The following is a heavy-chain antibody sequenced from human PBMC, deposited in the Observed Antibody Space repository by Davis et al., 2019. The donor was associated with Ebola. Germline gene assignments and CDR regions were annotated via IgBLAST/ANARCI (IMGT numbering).Heavy chain of an antibody. J-gene: IGHJ5*02. CDR1: GFTFSSYA. CDR2: IWYDGSNK. Sequence: GGSLRLSCSASGFTFSSYAMHWVRQAPGKGLEWVAVIWYDGSNKYYADSVKGRFTISRDNSKNTLYLQMNSLRAEDTAVYYCARDTTYYDFWSGFWFDPWGQGTLVTVSS. V-gene: IGHV3-33*08. CDR3: ARDTTYYDFWSGFWFDP. D-gene: IGHD3-3*01.